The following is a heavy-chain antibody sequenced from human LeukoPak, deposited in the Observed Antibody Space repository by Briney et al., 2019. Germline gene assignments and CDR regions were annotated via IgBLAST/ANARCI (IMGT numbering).Heavy chain of an antibody. D-gene: IGHD5-18*01. Sequence: GASVKVSCKASGYTFTGYYMHWVRQAPGQGLEWMGWINPNSGGTNYAQKFQGRVTMTRDTSISTAYMELSRLRSEDTAVYYCARSRGYSYGPHYFDYWGQGTLVTVSS. CDR1: GYTFTGYY. J-gene: IGHJ4*02. CDR3: ARSRGYSYGPHYFDY. V-gene: IGHV1-2*02. CDR2: INPNSGGT.